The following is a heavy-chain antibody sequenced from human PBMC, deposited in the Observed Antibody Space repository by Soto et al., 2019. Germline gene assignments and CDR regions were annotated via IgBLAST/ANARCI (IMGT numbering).Heavy chain of an antibody. J-gene: IGHJ5*02. CDR2: IYHSGST. CDR1: SGSISSGGYS. CDR3: VRVPGT. Sequence: SQTLSLTCFVSSGSISSGGYSWSWIRQPPGKGLEWIGYIYHSGSTYYNPSLKSRVTISVDRSKNQFSLKLSSVTAADTAVYYCVRVPGTWGQGTLVTVSS. V-gene: IGHV4-30-2*01.